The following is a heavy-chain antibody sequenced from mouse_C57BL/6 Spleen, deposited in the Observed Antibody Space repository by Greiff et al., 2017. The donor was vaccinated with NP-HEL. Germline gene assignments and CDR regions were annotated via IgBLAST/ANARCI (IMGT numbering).Heavy chain of an antibody. V-gene: IGHV1-26*01. Sequence: EVQLQQSGPELVKPGASVKISCKASGYTFTDYYMNWVKQSHGKSLEWIGDINPNNGGTSYNQKFKGKATLTVDKSSSTAYMELRSLTSEDSAVYYCARSSSYDAMDYWGQGTSVTVSS. CDR3: ARSSSYDAMDY. CDR1: GYTFTDYY. CDR2: INPNNGGT. J-gene: IGHJ4*01. D-gene: IGHD1-1*01.